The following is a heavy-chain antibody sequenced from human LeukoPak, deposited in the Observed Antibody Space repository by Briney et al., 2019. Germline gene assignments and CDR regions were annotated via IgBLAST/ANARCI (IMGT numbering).Heavy chain of an antibody. J-gene: IGHJ3*01. V-gene: IGHV4-4*07. D-gene: IGHD6-6*01. CDR2: IYASGNT. CDR1: GGSISTYY. CDR3: AREYSSSSGKNAFDV. Sequence: TSETLSLTCTVSGGSISTYYWSLIRQPAGKGPEWIGRIYASGNTNYNPSLKSRVTMSLDTSKNQFSLRLTSVTAADTAVYYCAREYSSSSGKNAFDVWGQGTMVTVSS.